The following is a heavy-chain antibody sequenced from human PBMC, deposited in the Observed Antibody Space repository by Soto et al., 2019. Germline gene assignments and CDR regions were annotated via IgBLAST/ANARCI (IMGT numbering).Heavy chain of an antibody. CDR1: GGSISSYY. Sequence: SETLSLTCTVSGGSISSYYWSWIRQPPGKGLEWIGYIYYSGSTNYNPSLKSRVTISVDTSKNQFSLKLSSVTAADTAVYYCARDTYGSGREYYYYYMDVWGKGTTVTVSS. D-gene: IGHD3-10*01. CDR3: ARDTYGSGREYYYYYMDV. CDR2: IYYSGST. V-gene: IGHV4-59*01. J-gene: IGHJ6*03.